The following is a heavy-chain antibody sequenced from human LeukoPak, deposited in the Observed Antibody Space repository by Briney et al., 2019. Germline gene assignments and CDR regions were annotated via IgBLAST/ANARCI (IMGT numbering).Heavy chain of an antibody. CDR1: GFTFSSYN. J-gene: IGHJ3*02. CDR2: ISSSGSTI. D-gene: IGHD3-22*01. V-gene: IGHV3-48*01. CDR3: AKDAPYYYDSSGYGGAFDI. Sequence: GGSLRLSCAASGFTFSSYNMNWVRQAPGKGLEWVSYISSSGSTIYYADSVKGRFTISRDNAKNSLYLQLNSLRPEDTAVYYCAKDAPYYYDSSGYGGAFDIWGQGTMVTVSS.